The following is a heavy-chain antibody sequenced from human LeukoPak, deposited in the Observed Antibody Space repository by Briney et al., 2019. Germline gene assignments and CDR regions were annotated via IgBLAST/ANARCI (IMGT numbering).Heavy chain of an antibody. CDR1: GGSFSGYY. CDR3: ARESHYGGKPFDY. J-gene: IGHJ4*02. CDR2: INHSGST. D-gene: IGHD4-23*01. Sequence: SETLSLTCAVYGGSFSGYYWSWIRQPPGKGLEWIGEINHSGSTNYNPSLKSRVTISVDTSKNQFSLKLSSVTAADTAVYYCARESHYGGKPFDYWGQGTLVTVSS. V-gene: IGHV4-34*01.